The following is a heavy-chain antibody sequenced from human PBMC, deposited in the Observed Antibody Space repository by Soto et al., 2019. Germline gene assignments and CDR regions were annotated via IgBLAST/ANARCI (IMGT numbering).Heavy chain of an antibody. V-gene: IGHV3-23*01. J-gene: IGHJ3*02. CDR2: ISVSGDTT. CDR1: GFTFSGYG. CDR3: AKSGITGTDDAFDI. D-gene: IGHD1-20*01. Sequence: GGSLRLSCAASGFTFSGYGMTWVRQAPGKGLEWVSVISVSGDTTYYVDSVKGRFTISRDNSKNTVYLQMNSLRAEDTAVYYCAKSGITGTDDAFDIWGQGTMVTVSS.